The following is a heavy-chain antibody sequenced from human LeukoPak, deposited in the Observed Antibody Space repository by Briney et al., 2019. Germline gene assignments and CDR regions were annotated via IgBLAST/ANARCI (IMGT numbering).Heavy chain of an antibody. CDR2: MNPNSGNT. J-gene: IGHJ5*02. Sequence: ASVKVCCKASGYTFTSYDINWVRQATGQGLEWMGWMNPNSGNTGYAQKFQGRVTMTRNTSISTAYMELSSLRSEDTAVYYCARGRRDYYYDSSGYGNWFDPWGQGTLVTVSS. CDR1: GYTFTSYD. V-gene: IGHV1-8*01. D-gene: IGHD3-22*01. CDR3: ARGRRDYYYDSSGYGNWFDP.